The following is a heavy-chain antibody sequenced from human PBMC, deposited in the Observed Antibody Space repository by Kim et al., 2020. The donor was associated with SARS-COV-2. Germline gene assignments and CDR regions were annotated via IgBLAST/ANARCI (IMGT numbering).Heavy chain of an antibody. CDR3: ARHYVYYYYGMEV. Sequence: SETLSLTCTVSGGSIGSYYWSWLRQPPGKGLEWIGYIYYIGPTNYNPSLKSRATTSVDTSKNQFSLKLTSVTAADTAVYYCARHYVYYYYGMEVWGQGTTVTVSS. CDR2: IYYIGPT. CDR1: GGSIGSYY. V-gene: IGHV4-59*01. D-gene: IGHD4-17*01. J-gene: IGHJ6*02.